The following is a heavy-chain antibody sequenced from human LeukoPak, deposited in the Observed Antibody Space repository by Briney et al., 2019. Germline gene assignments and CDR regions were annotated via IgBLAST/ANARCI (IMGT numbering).Heavy chain of an antibody. V-gene: IGHV3-23*01. CDR2: TSDSGGRA. CDR3: AKRGVVIRVFLVGFHKEAYYFDS. D-gene: IGHD3-10*01. J-gene: IGHJ4*02. CDR1: GITLSNYG. Sequence: GGSLRLSCAVSGITLSNYGMSWVRQAPGKGLEWIAGTSDSGGRANYADSVKGRFTISRDNPKNTLYLQMNSLRAEDTAVYFCAKRGVVIRVFLVGFHKEAYYFDSWGQGALVTVSS.